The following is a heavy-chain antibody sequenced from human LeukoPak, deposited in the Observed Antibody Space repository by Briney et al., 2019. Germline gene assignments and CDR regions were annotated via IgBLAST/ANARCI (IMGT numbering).Heavy chain of an antibody. CDR2: ISYDGSNK. V-gene: IGHV3-30*03. CDR3: LAGYYYYYMDV. J-gene: IGHJ6*03. CDR1: GFTFRSYA. D-gene: IGHD3-16*01. Sequence: AGGSLRLSCAASGFTFRSYAMHWVRQAPGKGLEWVAYISYDGSNKYYGDSVKGRFTISRDNAKNTLYLQMTSLSAEDTAVYYALAGYYYYYMDVWGKGTTVTVSS.